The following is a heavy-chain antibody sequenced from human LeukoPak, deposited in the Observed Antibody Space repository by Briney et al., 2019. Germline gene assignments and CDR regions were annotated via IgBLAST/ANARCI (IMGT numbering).Heavy chain of an antibody. D-gene: IGHD5-24*01. CDR2: TRNKANSYTT. CDR3: AREGVEMATRCLDY. V-gene: IGHV3-72*01. Sequence: GGSLRLSCAASGFTFSDHYMDWVRQAPGKGLEWVGRTRNKANSYTTEYAASVKGRFTISRDDSKNSLYLQMNSLKTEDTAVYYCAREGVEMATRCLDYWGQGTLVTVSS. CDR1: GFTFSDHY. J-gene: IGHJ4*02.